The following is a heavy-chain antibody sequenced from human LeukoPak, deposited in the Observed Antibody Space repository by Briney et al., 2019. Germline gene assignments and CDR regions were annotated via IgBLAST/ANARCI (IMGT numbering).Heavy chain of an antibody. J-gene: IGHJ6*02. CDR3: ARVEGDGDYYYYCGMDV. D-gene: IGHD4-17*01. CDR1: GGTFSSYA. V-gene: IGHV1-69*04. CDR2: IIPILGIA. Sequence: ASVKVSCKASGGTFSSYAISWVRQAPGQGLEWMGRIIPILGIANYAQKFQGRVTITADKSTSTAYMELSSLRSEDTAVYYCARVEGDGDYYYYCGMDVWGQGTTVTVSS.